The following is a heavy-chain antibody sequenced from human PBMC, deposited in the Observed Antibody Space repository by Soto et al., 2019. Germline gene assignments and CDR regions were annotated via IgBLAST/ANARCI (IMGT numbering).Heavy chain of an antibody. V-gene: IGHV3-23*01. J-gene: IGHJ4*02. CDR1: GFTFSSYA. CDR3: AKSLAVAGKLFDY. D-gene: IGHD6-19*01. CDR2: XSXXGXXX. Sequence: PGGSLRLSCAASGFTFSSYAMSWVRQAPGKGLEXVSXXSXXGXXXXXAXXVKGRFTISRDNSKNTLYLQTNSLRAEDTAVYYCAKSLAVAGKLFDYWGQGTLVTVSS.